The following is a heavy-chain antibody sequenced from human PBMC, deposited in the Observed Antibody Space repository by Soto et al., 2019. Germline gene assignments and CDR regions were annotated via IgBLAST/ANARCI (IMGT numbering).Heavy chain of an antibody. CDR2: ISSSSSAI. CDR3: FCQAEDGIRGCSTVSAFLLNRSSDL. D-gene: IGHD3-3*01. Sequence: KGLEWVSYISSSSSAIYYADSVKGRFTISRDNAKNSLYLQMNRLRDEDTAVYYFFCQAEDGIRGCSTVSAFLLNRSSDL. V-gene: IGHV3-48*02. J-gene: IGHJ2*01.